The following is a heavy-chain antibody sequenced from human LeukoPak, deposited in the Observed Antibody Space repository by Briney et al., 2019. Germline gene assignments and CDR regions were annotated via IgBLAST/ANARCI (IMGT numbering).Heavy chain of an antibody. CDR1: RFTFSTYG. CDR2: IRYDGNKE. CDR3: AKDDPFFDY. V-gene: IGHV3-30*02. J-gene: IGHJ4*02. Sequence: PGGSLTLSCAASRFTFSTYGMHWVRQAPGKGLEWVAFIRYDGNKENYADSVKGRFTISRDNSKNTVYLQMDSLRTVDTAVYYCAKDDPFFDYWGQGTLVTVSS.